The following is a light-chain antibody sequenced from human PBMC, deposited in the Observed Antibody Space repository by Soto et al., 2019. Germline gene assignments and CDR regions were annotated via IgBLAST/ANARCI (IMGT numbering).Light chain of an antibody. CDR2: TAF. J-gene: IGKJ1*01. CDR1: QNVYSNY. V-gene: IGKV3-20*01. CDR3: QQYDSSPRT. Sequence: DNVLTQSPGTLSLSPGERATLSCRASQNVYSNYLAWYQQKPGHAPRLLIYTAFVRATGIPDRFSGSGSGTDFALTISGLEPEDFAVYYCQQYDSSPRTFGQGTKVDIK.